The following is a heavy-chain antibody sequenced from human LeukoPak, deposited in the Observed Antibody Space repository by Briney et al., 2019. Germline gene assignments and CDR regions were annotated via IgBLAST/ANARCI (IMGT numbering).Heavy chain of an antibody. Sequence: SVKVSCKASGGTFSSYAISWVRQAPGQGLEWMGGIIPIFGTANYAQKFQGRVTITADKSTSTAYMELSSLRSEDTAVYYCARAESHSGSSFNYWGQGTLVTVSS. D-gene: IGHD6-13*01. CDR3: ARAESHSGSSFNY. V-gene: IGHV1-69*06. CDR1: GGTFSSYA. J-gene: IGHJ4*02. CDR2: IIPIFGTA.